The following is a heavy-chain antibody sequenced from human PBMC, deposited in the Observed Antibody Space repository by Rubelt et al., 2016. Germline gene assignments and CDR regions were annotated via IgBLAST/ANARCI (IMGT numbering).Heavy chain of an antibody. V-gene: IGHV4-39*07. Sequence: QLQLQESGPGLVKPSETLSLTCTVSGGSISSSSYYWGWIRQPPGKGLEWIGEINHSGSTNYNPSLKSRGTISVDTSKNQFSLKLSSVTAADTAVYYCATAYTVTTGGNWFDPWGQGTLVTVSS. CDR1: GGSISSSSYY. CDR3: ATAYTVTTGGNWFDP. D-gene: IGHD4-17*01. J-gene: IGHJ5*02. CDR2: INHSGST.